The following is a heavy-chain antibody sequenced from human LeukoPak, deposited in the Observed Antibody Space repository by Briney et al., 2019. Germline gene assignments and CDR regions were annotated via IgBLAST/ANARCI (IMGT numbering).Heavy chain of an antibody. Sequence: PGGSLRLSCAASGFTFSSYAMHWVRQAPGKGLEWVAIISFDGNNKYYADSVKGRFTISRDNSKNTLYLKMNSLRTEDTAVYYCARDPKGGYSYGWGAFDIWGHGTMVTASS. V-gene: IGHV3-30*04. J-gene: IGHJ3*02. CDR2: ISFDGNNK. D-gene: IGHD5-18*01. CDR1: GFTFSSYA. CDR3: ARDPKGGYSYGWGAFDI.